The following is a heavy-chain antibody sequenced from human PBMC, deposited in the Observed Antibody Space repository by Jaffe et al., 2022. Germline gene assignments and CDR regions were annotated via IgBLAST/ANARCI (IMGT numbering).Heavy chain of an antibody. CDR3: ARGRHSTWSGYYRIHWFDP. V-gene: IGHV4-34*01. Sequence: QVQLQQWGAGLLKPSETLSLTCAVYGGSFSGYYWSWIRQPPGKGLEWIGEINHSGSTNYNPSLKSRVTISVDTSKNQFSLKLSSVTAADTAVYYCARGRHSTWSGYYRIHWFDPWGQGTLVTVSS. J-gene: IGHJ5*02. CDR1: GGSFSGYY. D-gene: IGHD3-3*01. CDR2: INHSGST.